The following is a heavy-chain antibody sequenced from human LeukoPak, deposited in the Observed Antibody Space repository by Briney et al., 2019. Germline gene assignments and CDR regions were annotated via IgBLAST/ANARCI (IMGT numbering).Heavy chain of an antibody. Sequence: PSETLSLTCAVYGGSFSGYYWSWIRQPPGKGLEWIGEINHSGSTNYNPSLKSRVTISVDTSKNQFSLQLNSVTPEDTAVYYCARDIYKSAYYYYGMDVWGQGTTVTVSS. V-gene: IGHV4-34*01. D-gene: IGHD3-10*01. CDR3: ARDIYKSAYYYYGMDV. J-gene: IGHJ6*02. CDR1: GGSFSGYY. CDR2: INHSGST.